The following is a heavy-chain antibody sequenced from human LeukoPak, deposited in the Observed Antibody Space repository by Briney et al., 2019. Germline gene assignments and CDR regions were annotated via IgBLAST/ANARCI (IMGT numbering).Heavy chain of an antibody. CDR3: AGYSGSPRYFDY. CDR2: VIHSGST. Sequence: SETLSLTCAVYGGSFSGYYWSWIRQTPGKGLEWIGEVIHSGSTNYSPSLKSRVTISLDAAKSQFSLRLTSVTAADTAVYYCAGYSGSPRYFDYWGQGTLVTVSS. CDR1: GGSFSGYY. D-gene: IGHD6-6*01. V-gene: IGHV4-34*12. J-gene: IGHJ4*02.